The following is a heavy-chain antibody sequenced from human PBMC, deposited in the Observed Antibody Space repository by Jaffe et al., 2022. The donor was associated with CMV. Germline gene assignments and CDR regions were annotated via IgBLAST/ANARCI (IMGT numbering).Heavy chain of an antibody. CDR3: ARQSSAVVVAATVRWFDP. CDR1: GGSFSGYY. Sequence: QVQLQQWGAGLLKPSETLSLTCAVYGGSFSGYYWSWIRQPPGKGLEWIGEINHSGSTNYNPSLKSRVTISVDTSKNQFSLKLSSVTAADTAVYYCARQSSAVVVAATVRWFDPWGQGTLVTVSS. V-gene: IGHV4-34*01. CDR2: INHSGST. D-gene: IGHD2-15*01. J-gene: IGHJ5*02.